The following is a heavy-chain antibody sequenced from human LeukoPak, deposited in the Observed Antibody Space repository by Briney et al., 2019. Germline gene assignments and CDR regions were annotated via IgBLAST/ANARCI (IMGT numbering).Heavy chain of an antibody. CDR2: IYYSGST. CDR3: ARRPRTRSSGWEGGAFDI. Sequence: PSETLSLTCTVSGGSISSSSYYWGWIRQPPGKGLEWIGSIYYSGSTYYNPSLKSRVTISVDTSKNQFSLELSSVTAADTAVYYCARRPRTRSSGWEGGAFDIWGQGTMVTVSS. CDR1: GGSISSSSYY. D-gene: IGHD6-19*01. J-gene: IGHJ3*02. V-gene: IGHV4-39*01.